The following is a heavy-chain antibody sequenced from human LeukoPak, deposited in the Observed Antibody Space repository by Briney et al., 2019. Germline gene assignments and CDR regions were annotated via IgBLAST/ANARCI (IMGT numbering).Heavy chain of an antibody. J-gene: IGHJ5*02. CDR1: GFTFNDYS. V-gene: IGHV3-21*01. D-gene: IGHD5-12*01. CDR3: ARDSEAFSAYDFVRGWFDP. Sequence: GGSLRLSCAASGFTFNDYSMHGVRQAPGKELDGVSSLSSISTDLFYADAVKGRSTISSGNVKKSLYLQMNSREADGTAVHYCARDSEAFSAYDFVRGWFDPWGQGTLVTVSS. CDR2: LSSISTDL.